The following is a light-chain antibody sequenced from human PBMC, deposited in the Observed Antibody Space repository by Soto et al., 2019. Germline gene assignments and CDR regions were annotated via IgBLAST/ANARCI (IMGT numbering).Light chain of an antibody. J-gene: IGKJ2*01. CDR2: GAS. CDR1: QSVSSSY. CDR3: QQYGSSPPYT. V-gene: IGKV3-20*01. Sequence: EIVLTQSPGTLSLSPGERATLSCRASQSVSSSYLAWYQQKPGQAPRLLIYGASSRATGIPDRFSGSGSGTEFTLTISRLEPEDFSVYYCQQYGSSPPYTFGQGTQLEIK.